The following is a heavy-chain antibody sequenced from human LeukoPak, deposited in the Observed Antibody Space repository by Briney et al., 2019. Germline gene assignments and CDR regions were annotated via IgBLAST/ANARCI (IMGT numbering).Heavy chain of an antibody. CDR1: GGSISSGGYY. D-gene: IGHD2-2*01. CDR3: AREGGYCSSTSCYGTFDY. J-gene: IGHJ4*02. V-gene: IGHV4-31*03. CDR2: IYYSGST. Sequence: SETLSLTCTVSGGSISSGGYYWSWIRQHPGTGLEWIGYIYYSGSTYYNPSLKSRVTISVDTSKNQFSLKLSSVTAADTAVYYCAREGGYCSSTSCYGTFDYWGQGTLVTVSS.